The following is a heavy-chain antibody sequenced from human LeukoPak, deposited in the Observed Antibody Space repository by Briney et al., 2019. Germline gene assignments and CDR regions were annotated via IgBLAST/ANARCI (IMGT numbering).Heavy chain of an antibody. CDR1: GFTFSSSW. J-gene: IGHJ4*01. CDR3: ARGRGWQQFDY. Sequence: PGGSLRLSCVASGFTFSSSWMTWVRQAPGMGLERVANIKADGSGKYYVDSVRGRFSISRDNAKNSLYLELNSLGAEDTGVYFCARGRGWQQFDYWGQGTLVTVSS. CDR2: IKADGSGK. V-gene: IGHV3-7*01. D-gene: IGHD5-24*01.